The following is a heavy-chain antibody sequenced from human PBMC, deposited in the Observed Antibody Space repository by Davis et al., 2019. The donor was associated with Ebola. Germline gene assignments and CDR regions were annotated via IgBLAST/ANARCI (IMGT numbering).Heavy chain of an antibody. D-gene: IGHD6-19*01. V-gene: IGHV3-7*03. CDR1: GFTLSSYW. CDR2: INEDGIKK. CDR3: ARVPSGGFYFDS. J-gene: IGHJ4*02. Sequence: PGGSLRLSCTTSGFTLSSYWMSWVRQVPGKGLQWVANINEDGIKKFYVDSVKGRFTLSRDNASNSIYLQMNALRAEDTAVYYCARVPSGGFYFDSWGQGTLVTASS.